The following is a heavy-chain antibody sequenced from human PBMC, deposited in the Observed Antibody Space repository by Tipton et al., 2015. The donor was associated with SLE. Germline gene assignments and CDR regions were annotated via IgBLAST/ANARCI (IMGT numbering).Heavy chain of an antibody. CDR3: VRCSYEVWNGYSLSPLFDY. CDR1: GFNLSNYE. Sequence: SLRLSCAASGFNLSNYEMNWVRQAPGKGPEWISYISSAGTTIYYADSVKGRFTVSRDNPKNSLYLVMNSLRAEDSASYYCVRCSYEVWNGYSLSPLFDYWGQGTLVTVSS. D-gene: IGHD3-3*01. J-gene: IGHJ4*02. CDR2: ISSAGTTI. V-gene: IGHV3-48*03.